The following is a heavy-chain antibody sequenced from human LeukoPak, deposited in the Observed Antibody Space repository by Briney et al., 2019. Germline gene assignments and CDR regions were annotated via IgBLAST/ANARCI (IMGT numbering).Heavy chain of an antibody. CDR3: ARGRRGVAAAGTVDY. J-gene: IGHJ4*02. D-gene: IGHD6-13*01. V-gene: IGHV4-34*01. CDR1: GGSFSGYY. Sequence: ASETLSLTCAVYGGSFSGYYWSWIRQPPGKGLEWIGEINHSGSTNYNPSLKSRVTISVDTSKNQFSLKLSSVTAADTAVYYCARGRRGVAAAGTVDYWGQGTLVTVSS. CDR2: INHSGST.